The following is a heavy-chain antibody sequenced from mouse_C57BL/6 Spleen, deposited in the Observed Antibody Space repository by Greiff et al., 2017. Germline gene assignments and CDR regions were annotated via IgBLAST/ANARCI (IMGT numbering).Heavy chain of an antibody. CDR1: GYAFSSSW. J-gene: IGHJ3*01. D-gene: IGHD2-4*01. Sequence: VKLQQSGPELVKPGASVKISCKASGYAFSSSWMNWVKQRPGKGLEWIGRIYPGDGDTNYNGKFKGKATLTADKSSSTAYMQLSSLTSEDSAVYFCARGYDYDRFAYWGQGTLVTVSA. CDR3: ARGYDYDRFAY. CDR2: IYPGDGDT. V-gene: IGHV1-82*01.